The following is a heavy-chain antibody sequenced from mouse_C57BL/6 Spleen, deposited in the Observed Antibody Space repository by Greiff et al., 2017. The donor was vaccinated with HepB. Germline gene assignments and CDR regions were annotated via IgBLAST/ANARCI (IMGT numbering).Heavy chain of an antibody. D-gene: IGHD2-1*01. V-gene: IGHV10-1*01. J-gene: IGHJ3*01. CDR3: VRQYGNPFAY. CDR2: IRSKSNNYAT. CDR1: GFSFNTYA. Sequence: EVMLVESGGGLVQPKGSLKLSCAASGFSFNTYAMNWVRQAPGKGLEWVARIRSKSNNYATYYADSVKDRFTISRDDSESMLYLQMNNLKTEETAMYYCVRQYGNPFAYWGQGTLVTVSA.